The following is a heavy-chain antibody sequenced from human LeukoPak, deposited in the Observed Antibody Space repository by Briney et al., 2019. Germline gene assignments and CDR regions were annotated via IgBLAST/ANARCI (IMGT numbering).Heavy chain of an antibody. V-gene: IGHV3-21*01. CDR3: ARDSGIAVAAE. CDR1: GFTFSSYS. D-gene: IGHD6-19*01. CDR2: ISSSSSYI. Sequence: GGSLRLSCEASGFTFSSYSMNWVRQAPGKGLEWVSSISSSSSYIYYADSVKGRFTISRDNAKNSLYLQMNSLRAEDTAVYYCARDSGIAVAAEWGQGTLVTVSS. J-gene: IGHJ4*02.